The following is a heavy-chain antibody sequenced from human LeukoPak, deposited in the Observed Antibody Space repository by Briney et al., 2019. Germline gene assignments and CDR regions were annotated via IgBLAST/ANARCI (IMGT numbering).Heavy chain of an antibody. J-gene: IGHJ4*02. CDR3: TRGGARYLDS. D-gene: IGHD3-9*01. CDR1: GFIFTSYT. CDR2: MKEDGSEI. Sequence: GGSLRLSCVASGFIFTSYTMSWVRQALGKGLEWVAKMKEDGSEIYYGDSVKGRFTICRDNAKNSLCLQMSSLTVEDTAVYYCTRGGARYLDSWGQGTLVTVSS. V-gene: IGHV3-7*01.